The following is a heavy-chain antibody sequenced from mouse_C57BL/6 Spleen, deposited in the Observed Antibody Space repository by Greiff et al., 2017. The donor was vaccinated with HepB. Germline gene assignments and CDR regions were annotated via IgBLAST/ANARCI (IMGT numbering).Heavy chain of an antibody. J-gene: IGHJ4*01. CDR1: GYTFTSYW. D-gene: IGHD3-2*02. Sequence: QVQLQQPGAELVMPGASVKLSCKASGYTFTSYWMHWVKQRPGKGLEWIGRIYPGDGDTNYNGKFKGKATLTADKSSSTAYMQLSSLTSEDSAVYFCARRDSSGAMDYWGQGTSVTVSS. CDR2: IYPGDGDT. CDR3: ARRDSSGAMDY. V-gene: IGHV1-82*01.